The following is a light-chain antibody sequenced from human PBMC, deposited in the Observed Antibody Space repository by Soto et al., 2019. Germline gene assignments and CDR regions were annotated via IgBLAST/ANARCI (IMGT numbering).Light chain of an antibody. V-gene: IGKV1-39*01. CDR1: QSIRSY. CDR2: AAT. CDR3: QQSYATPQT. J-gene: IGKJ1*01. Sequence: DIPMTQSPSSLSASGGDRVTITCRASQSIRSYLNWYQQKPGKAPKLLIYAATNLQSGVPSRFSGSGSGTDFTLTISSLQPEDFATYYCQQSYATPQTFGQGTKVEIK.